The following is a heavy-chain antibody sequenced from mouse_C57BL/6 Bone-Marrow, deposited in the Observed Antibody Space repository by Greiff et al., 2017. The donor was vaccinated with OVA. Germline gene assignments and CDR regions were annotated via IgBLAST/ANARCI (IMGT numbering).Heavy chain of an antibody. CDR3: ARADGYYWFAY. J-gene: IGHJ3*01. D-gene: IGHD2-3*01. V-gene: IGHV8-12*01. Sequence: VMLVESGPGILQSSQTLSLTCSFSGFSLSTSGMGVSWIRQPSGKGLEWLAHIYWDDDKRSNPSLKSRLTISKDTSRNQVFLKITSVDTADTATYYCARADGYYWFAYWGQGTLVTVSA. CDR1: GFSLSTSGMG. CDR2: IYWDDDK.